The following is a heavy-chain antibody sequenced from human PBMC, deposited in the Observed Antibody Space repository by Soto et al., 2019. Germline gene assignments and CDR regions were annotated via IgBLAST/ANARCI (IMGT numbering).Heavy chain of an antibody. D-gene: IGHD6-13*01. CDR1: GFTFSDNY. Sequence: PGGSLRLSCAASGFTFSDNYMSWIRQAPGKGLEWVSYISSSGSTIYYADSVKGRFTISRDNAKNSLYLQMNSLRAEDTAVYYCARVRRIAAAWYWFDPWGQGTLVTVSS. CDR2: ISSSGSTI. V-gene: IGHV3-11*01. CDR3: ARVRRIAAAWYWFDP. J-gene: IGHJ5*02.